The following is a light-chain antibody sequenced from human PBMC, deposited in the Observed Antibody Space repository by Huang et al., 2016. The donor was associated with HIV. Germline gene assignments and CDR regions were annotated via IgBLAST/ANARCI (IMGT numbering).Light chain of an antibody. CDR1: QCFFYSSNKWDY. J-gene: IGKJ2*01. CDR3: QQYYNVPFT. CDR2: WAS. V-gene: IGKV4-1*01. Sequence: DIVMTQSPASLAVSLGGWATINFKSSQCFFYSSNKWDYLAWYQQKPGQSPKLLIYWASTRESGVRDRFTGSGSRTDLSLSISSLQAEDVALYYCQQYYNVPFTFGQGTKLDIK.